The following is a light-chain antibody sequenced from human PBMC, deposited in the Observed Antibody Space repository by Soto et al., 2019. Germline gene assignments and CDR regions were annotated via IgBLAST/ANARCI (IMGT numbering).Light chain of an antibody. V-gene: IGKV3-11*01. CDR1: QSISRT. CDR3: QQRSNWPLT. Sequence: EIVLTQSPDTLSVSPGERATLSCRASQSISRTLAWYQQKSGQPPRLLIYDASNRATGIPARFSGSGSGTDFTLTISSLEPEDFAVYYCQQRSNWPLTFGGGTKVDIK. CDR2: DAS. J-gene: IGKJ4*01.